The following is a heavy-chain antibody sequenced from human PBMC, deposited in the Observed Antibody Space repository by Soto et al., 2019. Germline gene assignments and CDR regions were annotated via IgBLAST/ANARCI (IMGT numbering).Heavy chain of an antibody. V-gene: IGHV4-34*01. J-gene: IGHJ6*02. CDR1: GGSFSGYY. CDR3: ARAADSSGWYRGYYYGMDV. D-gene: IGHD6-19*01. Sequence: SETLSLTCAVYGGSFSGYYWSWIRQPPGKGLEWIGEINHSGNTNYNPSPKSRVTISVDTSKNQFSLKLSSVTAADTAVYYCARAADSSGWYRGYYYGMDVWGQGTTVTVSS. CDR2: INHSGNT.